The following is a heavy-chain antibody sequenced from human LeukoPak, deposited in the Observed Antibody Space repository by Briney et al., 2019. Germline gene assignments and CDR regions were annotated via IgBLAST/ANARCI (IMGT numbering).Heavy chain of an antibody. V-gene: IGHV3-23*01. CDR3: AKERSSGWYYFDY. Sequence: GGSLRLSCAASGFTFSSYAMTWVRQAPGKGLEWVSAISGSGGSTYYADSVKGRFTISRDNSKNTVYLQMNSLRAEDTAVYYCAKERSSGWYYFDYWGQGTLVTVSS. CDR2: ISGSGGST. CDR1: GFTFSSYA. J-gene: IGHJ4*02. D-gene: IGHD6-19*01.